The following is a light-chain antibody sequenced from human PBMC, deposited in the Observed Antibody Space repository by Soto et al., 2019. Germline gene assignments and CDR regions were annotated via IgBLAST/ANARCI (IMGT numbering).Light chain of an antibody. V-gene: IGKV1-39*01. J-gene: IGKJ1*01. Sequence: DIQMTQSPSALSASVGDRVTITSRASQSISNYLNWYQQIAGKAPKLLIYATSNLQSGVPSMFSGSGSGTDFTLTISSLQPEDFATYYCQQSYSTPRTFGHGTKVEIK. CDR2: ATS. CDR3: QQSYSTPRT. CDR1: QSISNY.